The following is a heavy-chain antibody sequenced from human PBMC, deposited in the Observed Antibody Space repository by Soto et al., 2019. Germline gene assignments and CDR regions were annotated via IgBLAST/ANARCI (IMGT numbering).Heavy chain of an antibody. Sequence: GGSLRLSCAASGFTFSSGAMSWVRQAPGKGLEWVSSISGSGGSTSYADYVKGRFTISRDNSKNTLDLHTNNLRADDTAVYYCAKGNWGHVAAFHFDWWGQGTLVTVSS. J-gene: IGHJ4*02. CDR3: AKGNWGHVAAFHFDW. V-gene: IGHV3-23*01. D-gene: IGHD6-19*01. CDR1: GFTFSSGA. CDR2: ISGSGGST.